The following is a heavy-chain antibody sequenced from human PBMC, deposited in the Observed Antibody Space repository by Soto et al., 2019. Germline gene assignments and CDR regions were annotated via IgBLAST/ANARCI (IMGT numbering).Heavy chain of an antibody. Sequence: QVQLQESGPGLVKPSQTLSLTRTVSGGSISSGDYYWSWIRQHPGKGLEWIGTIYFSGTTYYNPSLKSRVTISVDTSKNQFSLNLSSVTAADTAVYYCARRDRSGFSYWLDTWGQGTLVTVSS. CDR2: IYFSGTT. CDR1: GGSISSGDYY. CDR3: ARRDRSGFSYWLDT. D-gene: IGHD3-22*01. V-gene: IGHV4-31*03. J-gene: IGHJ5*02.